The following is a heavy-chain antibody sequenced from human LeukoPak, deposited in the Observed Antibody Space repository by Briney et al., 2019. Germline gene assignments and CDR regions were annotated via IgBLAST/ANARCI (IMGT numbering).Heavy chain of an antibody. CDR3: AKGREQWLEPYYFDY. CDR1: GFTFSSYA. D-gene: IGHD6-19*01. Sequence: GASLRLSCAASGFTFSSYAMSWVRQAPGKGLEWVSAISGSGGSTYYADSVKGRFTISRDNSKNTLYLQMNSLRAEDTAVYYCAKGREQWLEPYYFDYWGQGTLVTVSS. V-gene: IGHV3-23*01. J-gene: IGHJ4*02. CDR2: ISGSGGST.